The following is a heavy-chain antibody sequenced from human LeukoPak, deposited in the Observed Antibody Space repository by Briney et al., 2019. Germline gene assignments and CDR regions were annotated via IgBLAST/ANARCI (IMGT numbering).Heavy chain of an antibody. D-gene: IGHD6-13*01. J-gene: IGHJ4*02. CDR3: ARSFLSIAVAATHY. Sequence: PGGSLRVSCAASGFTFSSDSMNWVRQAPGKGLEWVSSISSSSYIYYADSVKGRFTISRDNAKNSLYLQMNSLRAEDTAVYYCARSFLSIAVAATHYWGQGTLVTVSS. CDR1: GFTFSSDS. CDR2: ISSSSYI. V-gene: IGHV3-21*01.